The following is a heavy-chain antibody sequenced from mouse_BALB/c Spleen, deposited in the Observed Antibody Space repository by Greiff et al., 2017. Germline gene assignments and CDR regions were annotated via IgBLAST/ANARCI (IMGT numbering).Heavy chain of an antibody. Sequence: EVQVVESGGGLVQPGGSRKLSCAASGFTFSSYAMSWVRQSPEKRLEWVAEISSGGSYTYYPDTVTGRFTISRDNAKNTLYLEMSSLRSEDTAMYYCASCYRSWFAYWGQGTLVTVSA. CDR3: ASCYRSWFAY. J-gene: IGHJ3*01. V-gene: IGHV5-9-4*01. CDR1: GFTFSSYA. CDR2: ISSGGSYT. D-gene: IGHD2-14*01.